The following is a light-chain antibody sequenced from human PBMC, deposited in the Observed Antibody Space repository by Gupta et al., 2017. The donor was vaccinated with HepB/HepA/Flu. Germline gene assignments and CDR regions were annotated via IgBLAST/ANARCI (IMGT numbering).Light chain of an antibody. J-gene: IGLJ2*01. Sequence: SYDQTQPPSVSVSPGQTASITCPGDKLGDKYVCWYQQKPGQSPVLVIYQDNKRPSGIPERFSGSNSGNTATLTISGTQAMDEADYYCQAGDSSSVVFGGGTKLTVL. CDR1: KLGDKY. CDR3: QAGDSSSVV. CDR2: QDN. V-gene: IGLV3-1*01.